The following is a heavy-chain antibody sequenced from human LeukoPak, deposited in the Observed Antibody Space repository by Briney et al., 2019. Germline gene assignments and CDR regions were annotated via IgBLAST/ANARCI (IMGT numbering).Heavy chain of an antibody. V-gene: IGHV3-23*01. D-gene: IGHD3-10*02. CDR1: GFTFSSYA. CDR2: VGGGGGNK. CDR3: AKCARVTLLCSDAFDM. J-gene: IGHJ3*02. Sequence: GGSLRLSCAASGFTFSSYAMSWVRQAPGKGLEWVSVVGGGGGNKFYADSVKGRFTISRDNSKNTLYLQMDSLRAEDTAVYYCAKCARVTLLCSDAFDMWGQGTMVAVCS.